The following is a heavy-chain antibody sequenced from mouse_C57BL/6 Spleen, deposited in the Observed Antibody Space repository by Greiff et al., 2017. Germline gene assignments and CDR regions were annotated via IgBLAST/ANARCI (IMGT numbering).Heavy chain of an antibody. J-gene: IGHJ1*03. Sequence: EVKLVESGGGLVKPGGSLKLSCAASGFTFSSYTMSWVRQTPEKRLEWVATISGGGGNTYYPDSVKGRFTISRDNAKNTLYLQMSRLRSEDTALYYCARRHYGSNYGYFDVWGTGTTVTVSS. CDR2: ISGGGGNT. CDR1: GFTFSSYT. D-gene: IGHD1-1*01. V-gene: IGHV5-9*01. CDR3: ARRHYGSNYGYFDV.